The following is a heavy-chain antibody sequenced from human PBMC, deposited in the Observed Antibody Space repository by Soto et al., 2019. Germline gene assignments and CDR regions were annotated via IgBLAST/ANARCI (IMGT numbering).Heavy chain of an antibody. Sequence: SETLSLTCAVYGGSFSGYYWSWIRQPPGKGLEWIGEINHSGSTNYNPSLKSRVTISVDTSKNQFSLKLRSVTAADTAVYYCARDLDSRGWYGVAFDIWGQGTMVTVSS. CDR3: ARDLDSRGWYGVAFDI. V-gene: IGHV4-34*01. CDR2: INHSGST. CDR1: GGSFSGYY. D-gene: IGHD6-19*01. J-gene: IGHJ3*02.